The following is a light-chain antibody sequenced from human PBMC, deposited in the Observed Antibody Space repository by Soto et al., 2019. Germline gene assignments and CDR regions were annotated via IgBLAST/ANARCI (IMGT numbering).Light chain of an antibody. CDR3: QHPWT. J-gene: IGKJ1*01. CDR1: QSVSSSY. CDR2: GAS. Sequence: EIVMTQSPGTLSLSPGERATLSCRASQSVSSSYLAWYQQKPGQAPSLLIYGASSRATGIPGRFSGSGSGIDFTLTISRLEPEDFAVYYCQHPWTFGQGTKVEIK. V-gene: IGKV3-20*01.